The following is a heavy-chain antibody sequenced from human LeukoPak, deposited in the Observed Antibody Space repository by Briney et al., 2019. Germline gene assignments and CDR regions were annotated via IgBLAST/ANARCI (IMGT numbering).Heavy chain of an antibody. D-gene: IGHD4-17*01. CDR3: ARSLDYGDYFDY. CDR2: INPKSGGT. V-gene: IGHV1-2*02. CDR1: GYTFTDYF. J-gene: IGHJ4*02. Sequence: GASVKVSCKASGYTFTDYFMNWVRQAPGQGLEWMGWINPKSGGTVYAQKFQGRVTMTRDTSTSTAYMELRSLRSDDTAVYYCARSLDYGDYFDYWGQGTLVTVSS.